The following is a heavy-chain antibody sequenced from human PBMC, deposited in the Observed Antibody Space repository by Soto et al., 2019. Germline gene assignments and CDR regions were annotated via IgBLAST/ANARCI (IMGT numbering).Heavy chain of an antibody. D-gene: IGHD1-1*01. Sequence: QVQLQESGLRLVKPSETRSLTCGVSGGSLRDYYGRWIGQSPGRGPEWIGYIYYSGNTNYNPSLKSRVTISVDMPKSLFSLKLNSVTAADTAVYYCARQLGLWQPLDYWGRGTLVTVSS. CDR1: GGSLRDYY. V-gene: IGHV4-59*01. CDR3: ARQLGLWQPLDY. J-gene: IGHJ4*02. CDR2: IYYSGNT.